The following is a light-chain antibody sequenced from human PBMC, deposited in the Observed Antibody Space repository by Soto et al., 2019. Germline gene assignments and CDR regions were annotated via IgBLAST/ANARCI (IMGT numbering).Light chain of an antibody. V-gene: IGLV2-14*01. CDR3: SSYRSGGTYV. CDR1: RSDVGGYNY. CDR2: DVS. Sequence: QSVLTRPASVSGSPGQSITISCTGTRSDVGGYNYVSWYQQHPGEVPKLMIYDVSKRPSGVSSRFSGSKSGNTASLTISGLQAEDETDYYCSSYRSGGTYVFGTGTKVTVL. J-gene: IGLJ1*01.